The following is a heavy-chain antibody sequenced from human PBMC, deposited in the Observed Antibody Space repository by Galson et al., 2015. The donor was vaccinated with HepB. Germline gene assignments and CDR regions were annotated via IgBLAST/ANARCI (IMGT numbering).Heavy chain of an antibody. V-gene: IGHV3-69-1*01. Sequence: SLRLSCAASGINVNNDAIDWVRQAPGKGLEWLSFISTSGVVSYADSVKGRLTISRDTVKNSLYLQMNSLRAEDTAMYYCASGRDYAFDIWGLGTMVTVSS. CDR1: GINVNNDA. CDR2: ISTSGVV. J-gene: IGHJ3*02. D-gene: IGHD3-16*01. CDR3: ASGRDYAFDI.